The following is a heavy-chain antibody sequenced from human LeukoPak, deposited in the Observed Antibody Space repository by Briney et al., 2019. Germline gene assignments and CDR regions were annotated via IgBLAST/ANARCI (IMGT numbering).Heavy chain of an antibody. D-gene: IGHD1-26*01. CDR2: IEQDGSQK. J-gene: IGHJ4*02. CDR3: ARNSGSNPFDY. CDR1: GFTFSSYW. V-gene: IGHV3-7*01. Sequence: GGSLRLSCAASGFTFSSYWLSWVRQAPGKGLEWVASIEQDGSQKYYVDSVRGRFTISRDNAKNSVCLQTNSLRVEDTAVYYCARNSGSNPFDYWGQGTLVTVSS.